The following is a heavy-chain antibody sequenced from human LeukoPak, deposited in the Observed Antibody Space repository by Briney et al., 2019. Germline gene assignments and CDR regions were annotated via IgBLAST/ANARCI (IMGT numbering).Heavy chain of an antibody. CDR1: GFTFDDYA. CDR3: AKDIFGLWFASGMDV. J-gene: IGHJ6*02. D-gene: IGHD3-10*01. CDR2: ISWNSGSI. Sequence: GRSLRLFCAASGFTFDDYAMHWVRHAPGKGLECVSGISWNSGSIGYADSVKGRFTISRDNAKNSLYLQMNSLRAEDTALYYCAKDIFGLWFASGMDVWGQGTTVTVSS. V-gene: IGHV3-9*01.